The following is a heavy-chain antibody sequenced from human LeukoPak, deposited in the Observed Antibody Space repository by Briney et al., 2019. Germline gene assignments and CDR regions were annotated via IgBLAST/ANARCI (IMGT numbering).Heavy chain of an antibody. J-gene: IGHJ4*02. D-gene: IGHD5-24*01. CDR1: GFTFSRHG. CDR3: ARDMATGYFDY. V-gene: IGHV3-33*01. CDR2: IWYDGSNR. Sequence: GRSLRLSCAASGFTFSRHGMHWVRQAPGKGLEWVAVIWYDGSNRYYADSVKGRFTISRDNSKNTLYLQVNSLRAEDTAVYYCARDMATGYFDYWGQGTLVTVSS.